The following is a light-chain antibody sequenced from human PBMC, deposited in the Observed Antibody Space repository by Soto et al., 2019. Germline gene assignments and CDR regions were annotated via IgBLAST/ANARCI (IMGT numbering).Light chain of an antibody. Sequence: EIVMTQSPATLSVSPGERATLSCGASQTVSSNLAWYQQKPGQAPRLLIHGASTRATGVPARFSGSGSGTQFTLTIISLQSEDFAVYYCQQYHNWPPQYTFGQGTKLQIK. V-gene: IGKV3-15*01. CDR1: QTVSSN. CDR3: QQYHNWPPQYT. J-gene: IGKJ2*01. CDR2: GAS.